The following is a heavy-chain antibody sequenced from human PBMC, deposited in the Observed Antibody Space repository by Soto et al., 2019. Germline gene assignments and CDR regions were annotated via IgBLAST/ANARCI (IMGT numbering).Heavy chain of an antibody. V-gene: IGHV2-5*02. Sequence: QITLKESGPTLVKPTQTLTLTCTFSGFSLSTSGVGVGWIRQPPGKALEWLALIYWDDDKRYSPSLKSRLTITKDTSTNQVVLTMTNMDPVDTATYYCARIPLITMVRGVIGYYYYGMDVWGQGTTVTVSS. CDR2: IYWDDDK. D-gene: IGHD3-10*01. J-gene: IGHJ6*02. CDR3: ARIPLITMVRGVIGYYYYGMDV. CDR1: GFSLSTSGVG.